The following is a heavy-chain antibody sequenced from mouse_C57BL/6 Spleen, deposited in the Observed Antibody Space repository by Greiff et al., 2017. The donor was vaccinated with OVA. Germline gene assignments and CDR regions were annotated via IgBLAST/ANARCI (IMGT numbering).Heavy chain of an antibody. CDR3: AREVELGRFAY. J-gene: IGHJ3*01. CDR1: GYSITSGYY. Sequence: VQLKQSGPGLVKPSQSLSLTCSVTGYSITSGYYWNWIRQFPGNKLEWMGYISYDGSNNYNPSLKNRISITRDTSKNQFFLKLNSVTTEDTATYYCAREVELGRFAYWGQGTLVTVSA. D-gene: IGHD4-1*01. CDR2: ISYDGSN. V-gene: IGHV3-6*01.